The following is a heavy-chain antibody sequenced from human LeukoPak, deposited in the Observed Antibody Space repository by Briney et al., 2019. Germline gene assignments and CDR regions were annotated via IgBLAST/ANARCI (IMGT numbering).Heavy chain of an antibody. Sequence: SQTRSLTCAISGDSVSSNSAAWNWIRQSPSRGLEWLGRTYYRSKWYNDYAVSVKSRITINPDTSNNQFSLQLNSVTPEDTAVYHCARGEFSSWHGYYFDYWGQGTLVTISS. CDR2: TYYRSKWYN. J-gene: IGHJ4*02. D-gene: IGHD6-13*01. CDR3: ARGEFSSWHGYYFDY. V-gene: IGHV6-1*01. CDR1: GDSVSSNSAA.